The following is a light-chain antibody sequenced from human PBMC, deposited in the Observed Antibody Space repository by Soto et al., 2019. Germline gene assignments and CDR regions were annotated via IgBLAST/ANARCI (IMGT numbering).Light chain of an antibody. CDR1: QSVSSSY. J-gene: IGKJ1*01. CDR3: QQYQNLWT. CDR2: GAS. Sequence: EIVLTQSPGTLSLSPGERATLSCRASQSVSSSYLAWYQQKPGQAPRLLIYGASSRATGIPDRFSGSGSGTDFTLIISRLEPEDFAVYYCQQYQNLWTFGQGTKVDI. V-gene: IGKV3-20*01.